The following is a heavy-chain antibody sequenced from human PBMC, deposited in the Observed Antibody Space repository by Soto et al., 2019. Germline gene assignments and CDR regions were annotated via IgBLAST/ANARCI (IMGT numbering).Heavy chain of an antibody. CDR1: GYTFTSYA. CDR3: ARDLGFGLSDY. V-gene: IGHV1-3*01. CDR2: INAGNGNT. Sequence: QVQLVQSGAEVKKPGASVKVSCKASGYTFTSYAMHWVRQAPGQRLEWMGWINAGNGNTKYSQKFQGRVTITRDTSASTAYMELSSLRSEATAVYYCARDLGFGLSDYSGHGTLVTVSS. J-gene: IGHJ4*01. D-gene: IGHD3-10*01.